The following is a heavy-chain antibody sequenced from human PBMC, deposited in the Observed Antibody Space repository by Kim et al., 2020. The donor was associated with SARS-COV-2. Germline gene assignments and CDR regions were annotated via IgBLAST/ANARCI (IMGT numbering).Heavy chain of an antibody. J-gene: IGHJ6*02. V-gene: IGHV3-33*01. CDR1: GFTFSSYG. CDR2: IWYDGSNK. D-gene: IGHD3-9*01. Sequence: GGSLRLSCAASGFTFSSYGMHWVRQAPGKGLEWVAVIWYDGSNKYYADSVKGRFTISRDKSKNTLYLQMNSLRAEDTAVYYCAREVLRYFDWFHYGMDVWGQGTTVTVSS. CDR3: AREVLRYFDWFHYGMDV.